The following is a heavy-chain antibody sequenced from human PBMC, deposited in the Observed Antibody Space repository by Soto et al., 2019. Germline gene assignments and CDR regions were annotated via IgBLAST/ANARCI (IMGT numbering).Heavy chain of an antibody. Sequence: PSETLSLTCTVSGGSISSGGYYWSWIRQHPGKGLEWIGYIYYSGSTNYNPSLKSRVTISVDTSKNQFSLKLSSVTAADTAVYYCAKDSSDYDFWSVPGLGDFDYWGQGTLVTVSS. CDR2: IYYSGST. CDR3: AKDSSDYDFWSVPGLGDFDY. CDR1: GGSISSGGYY. V-gene: IGHV4-61*08. D-gene: IGHD3-3*01. J-gene: IGHJ4*02.